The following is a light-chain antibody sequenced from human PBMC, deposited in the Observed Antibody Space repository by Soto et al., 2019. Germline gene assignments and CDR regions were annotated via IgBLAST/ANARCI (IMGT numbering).Light chain of an antibody. CDR3: QQGNGFALT. V-gene: IGKV1-12*01. CDR2: AAS. J-gene: IGKJ4*02. CDR1: QGISSW. Sequence: DLQMTQSPSSVSASVGDRVTITCRASQGISSWFAWYQQKPGKAPKLLIYAASSLQSGVPSRFSGCGSGTDFTLAISSLQPEQFATYWCQQGNGFALTFGGTTKVEIK.